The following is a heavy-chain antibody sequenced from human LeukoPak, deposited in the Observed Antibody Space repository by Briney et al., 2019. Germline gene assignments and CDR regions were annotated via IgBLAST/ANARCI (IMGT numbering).Heavy chain of an antibody. V-gene: IGHV4-39*01. CDR2: IYDSGST. Sequence: SETLSLTCTVSGGSIRSSYYYWGWIRQPPGKGLEWIGSIYDSGSTYYNPSLKSRVTISVDTSKNQFSLKLNSVTAADTAVYYCAKARHGEKREPADFDYWGQGTLVTVSS. D-gene: IGHD2-21*01. CDR3: AKARHGEKREPADFDY. J-gene: IGHJ4*01. CDR1: GGSIRSSYYY.